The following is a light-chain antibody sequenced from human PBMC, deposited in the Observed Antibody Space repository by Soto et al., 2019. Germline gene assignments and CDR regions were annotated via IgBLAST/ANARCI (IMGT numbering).Light chain of an antibody. CDR3: HVCDSSSDHVV. CDR2: DDS. Sequence: SYELTQPPSVSVAPGQTASITCGGNNIGGKSVNWYQQKPGQAPVVVVYDDSDRPSGIPERFSGSNSAHTATLTISRVEAGDEADYYCHVCDSSSDHVVFGGGTQLTVL. J-gene: IGLJ2*01. V-gene: IGLV3-21*02. CDR1: NIGGKS.